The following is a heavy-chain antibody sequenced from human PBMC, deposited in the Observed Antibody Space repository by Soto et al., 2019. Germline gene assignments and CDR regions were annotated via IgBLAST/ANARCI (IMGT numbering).Heavy chain of an antibody. V-gene: IGHV3-9*01. J-gene: IGHJ4*02. CDR3: LRDATAGGGDY. CDR2: THLWESGT. CDR1: GSTFDYA. D-gene: IGHD2-21*02. Sequence: EGQLVQSGGGVVQPGGSLTISCAASGSTFDYAMHWFRQAPGKGLEWVSGTHLWESGTGYADSVLGRFTTTTDSAKKTLYLQMNSLRPEDTGIYFCLRDATAGGGDYWGQGTLVTVSS.